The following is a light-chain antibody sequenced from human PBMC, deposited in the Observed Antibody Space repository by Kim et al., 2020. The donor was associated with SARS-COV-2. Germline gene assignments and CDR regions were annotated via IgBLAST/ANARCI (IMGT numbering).Light chain of an antibody. CDR3: QPSYNWART. V-gene: IGKV3D-15*01. Sequence: VSPEERVTPPRRASPYICRNFARYQTKPGQAPRPLLHGASHRAPGIPARFRGSGSGTDFPPTIRRLQSEDFAVYYRQPSYNWARTFGQGTKVEIK. CDR1: PYICRN. J-gene: IGKJ1*01. CDR2: GAS.